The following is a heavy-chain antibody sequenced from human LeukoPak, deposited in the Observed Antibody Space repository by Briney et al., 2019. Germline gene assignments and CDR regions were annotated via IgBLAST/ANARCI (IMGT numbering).Heavy chain of an antibody. J-gene: IGHJ4*02. CDR2: ISGSSSNI. D-gene: IGHD1-1*01. Sequence: GGSLRLSCAASGFTFSIYRMNWVRQVPGKGLEWISFISGSSSNIYYADSVKGRFTISRDNAKNSLYLQMNSLRVEDTAVYYCASGDNFYEPYWGQGTLVTVST. CDR1: GFTFSIYR. CDR3: ASGDNFYEPY. V-gene: IGHV3-48*01.